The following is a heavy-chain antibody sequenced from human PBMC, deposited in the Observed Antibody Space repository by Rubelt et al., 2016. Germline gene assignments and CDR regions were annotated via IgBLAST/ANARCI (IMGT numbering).Heavy chain of an antibody. J-gene: IGHJ6*02. D-gene: IGHD3-3*01. CDR2: INHSGST. CDR1: GGSFSGYY. Sequence: QVQLQQWGAGLLKPSETLSLTCAVYGGSFSGYYWSWIRQPPGKGLEWIGEINHSGSTNYNPSLKSRVTISVDMSKNQFSLKLSSVTAADTAVYYCATYDVWSGYPPMDVWGQGTTVTVSS. V-gene: IGHV4-34*01. CDR3: ATYDVWSGYPPMDV.